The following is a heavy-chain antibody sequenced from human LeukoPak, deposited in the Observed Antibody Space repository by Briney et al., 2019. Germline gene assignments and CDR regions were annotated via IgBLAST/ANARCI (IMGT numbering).Heavy chain of an antibody. D-gene: IGHD2-2*01. CDR2: IYPGDSDT. Sequence: GESLKISCKGSGYSFTSYWIGWVRQMPGKGLEWMGIIYPGDSDTRTSPFFQGQVTISADKSISTAYLQWSSLKASDTAMYYCARLYHPYYQLLLRTPPPTYYFDYWGQGTLVTVSS. J-gene: IGHJ4*02. CDR1: GYSFTSYW. CDR3: ARLYHPYYQLLLRTPPPTYYFDY. V-gene: IGHV5-51*01.